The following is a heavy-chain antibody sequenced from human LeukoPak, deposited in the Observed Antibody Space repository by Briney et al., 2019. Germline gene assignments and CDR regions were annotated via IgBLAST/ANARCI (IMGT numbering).Heavy chain of an antibody. D-gene: IGHD3-10*01. CDR3: ARDPPNGPMVRGVIQDY. V-gene: IGHV1-2*06. Sequence: ASVTVSCKASGYTFTGYYMHWVRQAPGQGLEWMGRINPNSGGTNYAQKFQGRVTMTRDTSISTAYMELSRLRSDDTAVYYCARDPPNGPMVRGVIQDYWGQGTLVTVSS. CDR1: GYTFTGYY. J-gene: IGHJ4*02. CDR2: INPNSGGT.